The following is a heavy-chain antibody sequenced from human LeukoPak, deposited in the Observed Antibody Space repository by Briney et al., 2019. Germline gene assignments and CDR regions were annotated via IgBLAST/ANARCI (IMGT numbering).Heavy chain of an antibody. CDR3: ARGRRFSDY. CDR1: GGSFSGYY. Sequence: NPSETLSLTCAVYGGSFSGYYWSWIRQPPGKGLEWIGEINHSGSTNYNPSLKSRVTISVDTSKNQFSLKLSSVTAADTAVYYCARGRRFSDYWGQGTLVTVSS. J-gene: IGHJ4*02. V-gene: IGHV4-34*01. D-gene: IGHD3-3*01. CDR2: INHSGST.